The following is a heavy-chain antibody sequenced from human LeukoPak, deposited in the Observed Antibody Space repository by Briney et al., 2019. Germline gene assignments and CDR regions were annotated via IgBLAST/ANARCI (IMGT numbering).Heavy chain of an antibody. CDR2: IGKDGSGN. D-gene: IGHD3/OR15-3a*01. V-gene: IGHV3-7*01. J-gene: IGHJ4*02. CDR3: ARDLDYYATDY. Sequence: PGGSLRLSCAASGFSLSRYWMSWVRQAPGQGLEWVANIGKDGSGNHYADSVKGRFTISRDNAENSLYLQMNSLRADDTAVYYCARDLDYYATDYWGQGTLVTVSS. CDR1: GFSLSRYW.